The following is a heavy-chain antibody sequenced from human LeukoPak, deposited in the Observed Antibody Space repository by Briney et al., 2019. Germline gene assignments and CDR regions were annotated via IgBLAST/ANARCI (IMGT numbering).Heavy chain of an antibody. CDR1: GGSISSYY. J-gene: IGHJ4*02. D-gene: IGHD3-16*01. Sequence: SETLSLTCTVSGGSISSYYWSWIRQPPGKGLEWIGYIYYSGSTNYNPSLKSRVTISVDTSKNQFSLKLSSVTAADTAVYYCARVRLGYHFDYWGQGTLVTVSS. V-gene: IGHV4-59*01. CDR2: IYYSGST. CDR3: ARVRLGYHFDY.